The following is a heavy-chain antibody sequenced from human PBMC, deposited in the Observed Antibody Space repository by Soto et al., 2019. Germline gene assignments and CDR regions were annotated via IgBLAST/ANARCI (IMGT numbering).Heavy chain of an antibody. CDR3: ARAGTYYDFWSGYYLDY. Sequence: PSETLSLTCAVSGGSISSSNWWSWVRQPPGKGLEWIGEIYHSGSTNYNPSLKSRVTISVDKSKNQFSLKLSSVTAADTAVYYCARAGTYYDFWSGYYLDYWGQGTLVT. CDR1: GGSISSSNW. D-gene: IGHD3-3*01. V-gene: IGHV4-4*02. CDR2: IYHSGST. J-gene: IGHJ4*02.